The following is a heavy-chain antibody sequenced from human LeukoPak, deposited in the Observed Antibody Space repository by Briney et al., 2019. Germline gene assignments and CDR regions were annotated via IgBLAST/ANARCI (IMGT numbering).Heavy chain of an antibody. J-gene: IGHJ4*02. V-gene: IGHV3-30*18. CDR3: AKELYFGSGSYPDY. Sequence: GRSLRLSCAASGFTFSNYGMHWVRQAPGKGLEWVAVISHDGSDNHYADSVKGRFTISRDNSKNTVYLQMSSLRPEDTAVYFCAKELYFGSGSYPDYWGQGTLVRVSS. D-gene: IGHD3-10*01. CDR1: GFTFSNYG. CDR2: ISHDGSDN.